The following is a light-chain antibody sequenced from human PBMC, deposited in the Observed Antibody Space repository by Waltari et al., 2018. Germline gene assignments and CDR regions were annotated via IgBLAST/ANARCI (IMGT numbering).Light chain of an antibody. J-gene: IGLJ3*02. CDR1: GSNIGDGYD. V-gene: IGLV1-40*01. CDR2: GRS. CDR3: QSYDTSLSVV. Sequence: QSWLTQQPSVSGAPGQRVDISCTGSGSNIGDGYDVHWSHHLPRGPPNLLIYGRSSRPLGVPDRFFGSTSGNSASLAIIGLRAEDEGDYYCQSYDTSLSVVFGGGTKLTVL.